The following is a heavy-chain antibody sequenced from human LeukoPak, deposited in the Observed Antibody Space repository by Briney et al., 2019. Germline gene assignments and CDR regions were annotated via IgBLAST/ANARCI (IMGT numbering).Heavy chain of an antibody. CDR2: INPYNGNT. CDR3: ARDQHDHVWGSYRPYFDY. D-gene: IGHD3-16*02. V-gene: IGHV1-18*01. CDR1: GYTFTNYG. Sequence: ASMKVSCKASGYTFTNYGISWVRQAPGQGLEWMGNINPYNGNTNYAQNLQGRVTTTTDTSTNTAYMELRSLRSDDTAVCYCARDQHDHVWGSYRPYFDYWGQGTPVTVSS. J-gene: IGHJ4*02.